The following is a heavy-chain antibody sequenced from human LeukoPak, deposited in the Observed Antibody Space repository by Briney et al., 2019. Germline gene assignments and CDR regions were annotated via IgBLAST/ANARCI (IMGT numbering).Heavy chain of an antibody. V-gene: IGHV4-39*01. Sequence: KPSETLSLTCTVSGGSISSSSYYWGWIRQPPGKGLEWIGSIYYSGSTYYNPSLKSRVTISVDTSKNQFSLNLSSVTAADTAVYYCARRRIMIFGVVTSNWFDPWGQGTLVTVSS. CDR3: ARRRIMIFGVVTSNWFDP. J-gene: IGHJ5*02. CDR1: GGSISSSSYY. D-gene: IGHD3-3*01. CDR2: IYYSGST.